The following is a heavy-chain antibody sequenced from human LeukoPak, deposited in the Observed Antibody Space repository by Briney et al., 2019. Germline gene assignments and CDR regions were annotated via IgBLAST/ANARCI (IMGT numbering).Heavy chain of an antibody. Sequence: ASVKVSCKASGYPFTGSYLHWVRQAPGQGLEWMGWINPNSGGTNYAQKFQGRVTMTRDKSISTAYVELSRLRSDDTAVYFCARHYGANTYFDYWGQGTLVTVSS. J-gene: IGHJ4*02. V-gene: IGHV1-2*02. CDR2: INPNSGGT. CDR1: GYPFTGSY. D-gene: IGHD4-17*01. CDR3: ARHYGANTYFDY.